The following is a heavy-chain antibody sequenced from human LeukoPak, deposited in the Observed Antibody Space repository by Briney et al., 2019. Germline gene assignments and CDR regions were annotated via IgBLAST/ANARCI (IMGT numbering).Heavy chain of an antibody. J-gene: IGHJ4*02. D-gene: IGHD3-22*01. V-gene: IGHV1-69*05. CDR2: IIPIFGTT. Sequence: GASVKVSCKASGGTFSNYAISWVRQAPGQGLEWMGRIIPIFGTTNYAQKFQGRVTITTDESTSTAYMELSSLRSEDTAVYYCARGGEANYYDTSGYCLYYYGGQGTLVTVS. CDR1: GGTFSNYA. CDR3: ARGGEANYYDTSGYCLYYY.